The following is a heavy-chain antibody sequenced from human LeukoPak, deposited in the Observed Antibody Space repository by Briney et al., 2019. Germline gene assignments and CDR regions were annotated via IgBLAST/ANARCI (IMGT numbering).Heavy chain of an antibody. CDR1: GGTFSSYA. Sequence: GASVKVTCKASGGTFSSYAISWVRQAPGQGLEWMGRIIPILGIANYAQKFQGRVTITADKSTSIAYMELSSLRSEDTAVYYCARGVWFGEQSFDYWGQGTLVTVSS. CDR2: IIPILGIA. V-gene: IGHV1-69*04. D-gene: IGHD3-10*01. CDR3: ARGVWFGEQSFDY. J-gene: IGHJ4*02.